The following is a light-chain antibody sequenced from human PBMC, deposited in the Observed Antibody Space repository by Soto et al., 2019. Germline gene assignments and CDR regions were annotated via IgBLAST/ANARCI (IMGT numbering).Light chain of an antibody. CDR1: QSLLHNNGYNY. V-gene: IGKV2-28*01. CDR2: LGS. Sequence: DIVMTQSPLSLPVTPGESASISCRSSQSLLHNNGYNYLDRYVQKPGQSPQVLSYLGSRRASGVPERCSGSRSGIDFTLKISRVEAEDVGVYYCMQALQTPPWTFGQGTKVEIK. CDR3: MQALQTPPWT. J-gene: IGKJ1*01.